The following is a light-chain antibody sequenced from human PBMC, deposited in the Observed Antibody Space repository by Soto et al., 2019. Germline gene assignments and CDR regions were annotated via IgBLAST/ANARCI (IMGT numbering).Light chain of an antibody. CDR3: QSYDSSLSGYVV. V-gene: IGLV1-51*01. Sequence: QSVLTQPPSVSAAPGQKVTISCSGSASNIGSNSLSWYRQFPGSSPMLVIYDNHKRPSGISARFSASKSDTSATLVITGLRTGDEADYYCQSYDSSLSGYVVFGGGTKLTVL. CDR1: ASNIGSNS. J-gene: IGLJ2*01. CDR2: DNH.